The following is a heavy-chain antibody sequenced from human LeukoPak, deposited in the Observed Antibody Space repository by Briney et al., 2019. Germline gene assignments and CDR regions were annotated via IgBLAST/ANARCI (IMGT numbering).Heavy chain of an antibody. CDR1: GGSISSYY. D-gene: IGHD6-13*01. CDR3: ARGAAGPDSLSNWFDP. V-gene: IGHV4-4*07. CDR2: IYTSGST. Sequence: SETLSLTCTVSGGSISSYYWSWIRRPAGKGLEWIGRIYTSGSTNYNPSLKSRVTMSVDTSKNQFSLKLSSVTAADTAVYYCARGAAGPDSLSNWFDPWGQGTLVTVSS. J-gene: IGHJ5*02.